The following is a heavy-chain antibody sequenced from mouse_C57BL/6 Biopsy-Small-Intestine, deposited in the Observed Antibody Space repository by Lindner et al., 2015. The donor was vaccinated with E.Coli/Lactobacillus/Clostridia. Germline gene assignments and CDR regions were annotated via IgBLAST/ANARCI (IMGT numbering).Heavy chain of an antibody. J-gene: IGHJ2*01. CDR3: ARERDYSNYFDY. V-gene: IGHV1-84*02. CDR1: GYIFTTYA. D-gene: IGHD2-5*01. CDR2: INAGNANT. Sequence: SVKVSCKASGYIFTTYAIHWVRQAPGQRLEWLGWINAGNANTKYSQKFQGRVTISMDTSASTAYMDLSSLRSEDTAVYYCARERDYSNYFDYWGQGTLVIVSS.